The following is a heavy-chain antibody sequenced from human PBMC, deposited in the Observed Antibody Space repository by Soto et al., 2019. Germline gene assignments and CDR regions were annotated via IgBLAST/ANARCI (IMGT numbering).Heavy chain of an antibody. CDR3: ARAGAGYCSGGSCYSAWNYGMEV. V-gene: IGHV1-69*01. J-gene: IGHJ6*02. CDR2: IIPIFGTA. D-gene: IGHD2-15*01. CDR1: GGTFSSYA. Sequence: QVQLVQSGAEVKKPGSSVKVSCKASGGTFSSYAISWVRQAPGQGLEWMGGIIPIFGTAHYAQKFQGRVTITAAESTRTAYMALSSLRTEDTAVYYCARAGAGYCSGGSCYSAWNYGMEVWGQGTTVTVSS.